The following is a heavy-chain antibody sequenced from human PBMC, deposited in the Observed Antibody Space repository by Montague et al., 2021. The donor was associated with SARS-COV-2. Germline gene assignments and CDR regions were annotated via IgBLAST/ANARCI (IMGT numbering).Heavy chain of an antibody. D-gene: IGHD4-23*01. CDR2: IYYSGST. CDR1: GGSISSRSYY. V-gene: IGHV4-39*01. Sequence: SETLSLTCDVSGGSISSRSYYWGWIRQPTGKGLEWIGSIYYSGSTHYNPSLKSRVTISVDTFKNQFSLKLSSVTAADTAVYYCARRGDYGGPRFDYWGQGTLVSVSS. J-gene: IGHJ4*02. CDR3: ARRGDYGGPRFDY.